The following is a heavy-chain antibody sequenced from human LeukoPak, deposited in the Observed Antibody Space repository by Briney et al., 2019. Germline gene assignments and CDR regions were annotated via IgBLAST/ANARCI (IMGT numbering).Heavy chain of an antibody. V-gene: IGHV4-59*01. CDR1: GGSISNYY. Sequence: SETLSLTCTVSGGSISNYYWTWVRQPPGKGLEYIGNVYYNGTTNYNPSVTSRLAISLDTCKNQFWLKLNSVTAADTAVYYRAARQAIAGDFASWGQGALVTVSS. CDR3: AARQAIAGDFAS. J-gene: IGHJ4*02. CDR2: VYYNGTT. D-gene: IGHD6-19*01.